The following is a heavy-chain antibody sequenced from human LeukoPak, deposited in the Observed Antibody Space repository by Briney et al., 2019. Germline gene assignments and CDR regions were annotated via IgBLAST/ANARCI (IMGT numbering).Heavy chain of an antibody. CDR1: LDSSSVDN. D-gene: IGHD1-14*01. Sequence: ASLKVSCKPSLDSSSVDNTQSMSQAPGQGLEWMGWINLNSGDTNYAQKFQGRATITKDTSISTAHVERSRLSYDATAWYYGESWSGGNAPVASFDYWGQGTLVTVSS. CDR3: ESWSGGNAPVASFDY. J-gene: IGHJ4*02. CDR2: INLNSGDT. V-gene: IGHV1-2*02.